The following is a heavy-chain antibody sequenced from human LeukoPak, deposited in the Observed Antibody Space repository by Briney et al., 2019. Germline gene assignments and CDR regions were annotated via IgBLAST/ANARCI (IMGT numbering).Heavy chain of an antibody. D-gene: IGHD6-13*01. V-gene: IGHV3-48*01. CDR3: ARVEIAAAGTSPTHTFDY. Sequence: GGSLRLSCVTSGFPFSTYSMNWVRQAPGKGLEWLSYITSTSDTIYYADSVKGRFTISRDNAKNSLYLQMNSLRAEDTAVYYCARVEIAAAGTSPTHTFDYWGQGTLVTVSS. CDR1: GFPFSTYS. J-gene: IGHJ4*02. CDR2: ITSTSDTI.